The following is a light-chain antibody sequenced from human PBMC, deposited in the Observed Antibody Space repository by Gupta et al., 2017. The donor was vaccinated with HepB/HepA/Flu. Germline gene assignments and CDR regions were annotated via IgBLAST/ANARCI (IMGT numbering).Light chain of an antibody. CDR1: QGVLKSCNNENC. CDR3: QQVDNSFFT. J-gene: IGKJ3*01. Sequence: DIVMTQSPESLAVSLGERATINCKASQGVLKSCNNENCLAWYQQKPGQPPKLLIYWTSTRESGVPDRFSGSGSGTNFTLTISSLQAEDVATYYCQQVDNSFFTFGPGTTVNI. CDR2: WTS. V-gene: IGKV4-1*01.